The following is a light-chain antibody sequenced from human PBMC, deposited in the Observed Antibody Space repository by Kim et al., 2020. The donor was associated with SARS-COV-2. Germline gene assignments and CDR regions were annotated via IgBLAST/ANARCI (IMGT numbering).Light chain of an antibody. CDR1: QCINNY. CDR2: GAS. CDR3: QQYNGYPYT. Sequence: SASVGDRVTITCRASQCINNYLAWFQQKPGKAPKSLIYGASTLHRGVPSKFSGSGFGTDFTLTISDRQPEDFASYYCQQYNGYPYTFGQGTKLEI. V-gene: IGKV1-16*02. J-gene: IGKJ2*01.